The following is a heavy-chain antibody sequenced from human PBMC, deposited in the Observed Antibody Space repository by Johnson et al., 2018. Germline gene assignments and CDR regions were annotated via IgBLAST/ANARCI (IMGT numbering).Heavy chain of an antibody. CDR2: ISYDGNNK. CDR1: GFTFSSYG. Sequence: QVQLVESRGGVVQPGRSLRLSCAASGFTFSSYGMHWVRQAPGKGLEWVAVISYDGNNKYYADYVKGRFTISRDNSKNSLYLQMNSLRGEDTAVYYCVHPEQGSERRAEYFQHWGQGTLVTVSS. CDR3: VHPEQGSERRAEYFQH. V-gene: IGHV3-30*03. J-gene: IGHJ1*01. D-gene: IGHD1-1*01.